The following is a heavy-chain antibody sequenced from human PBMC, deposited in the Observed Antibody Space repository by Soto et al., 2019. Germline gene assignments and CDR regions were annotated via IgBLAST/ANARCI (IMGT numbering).Heavy chain of an antibody. J-gene: IGHJ4*02. CDR1: GGSVSSGSYY. CDR2: IYYSGST. V-gene: IGHV4-61*01. D-gene: IGHD6-19*01. CDR3: ARGPITVAGAPFDY. Sequence: PSETLSLTCTVSGGSVSSGSYYWSWIRQPPGKGLEWIGYIYYSGSTNYNPSLKSRVTISVDTSKNQFSLKLSSVTAADTAVYYCARGPITVAGAPFDYWGQGTLVTVSS.